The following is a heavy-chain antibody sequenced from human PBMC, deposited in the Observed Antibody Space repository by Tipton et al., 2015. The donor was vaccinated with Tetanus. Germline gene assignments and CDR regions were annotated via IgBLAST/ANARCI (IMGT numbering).Heavy chain of an antibody. J-gene: IGHJ5*02. CDR2: IYYSGST. V-gene: IGHV4-30-4*01. Sequence: TLSLTCTVSGDSLSNGDYYWSWIRQPPGKGLESIGYIYYSGSTYFNPSLKSRVSMSVDTSKNQFFLNLTSVTAADTATYYCARDQGGGRVVRLNWFDPWGQGTLVTVSS. CDR3: ARDQGGGRVVRLNWFDP. D-gene: IGHD6-6*01. CDR1: GDSLSNGDYY.